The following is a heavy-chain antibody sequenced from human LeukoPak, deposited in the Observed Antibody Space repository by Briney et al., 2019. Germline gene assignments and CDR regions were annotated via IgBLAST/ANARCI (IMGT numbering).Heavy chain of an antibody. Sequence: PGGSLRLSCAASGFTFSSYEMNWVRQAPGKGLEWVSYISSSSSYIYYADSVKGRFTISRDNAKNSLYLQMNSLRAEDTAVYYCARDTLEYSNSPDALDIWGQGTMVTVSS. V-gene: IGHV3-21*05. CDR3: ARDTLEYSNSPDALDI. J-gene: IGHJ3*02. D-gene: IGHD4-23*01. CDR1: GFTFSSYE. CDR2: ISSSSSYI.